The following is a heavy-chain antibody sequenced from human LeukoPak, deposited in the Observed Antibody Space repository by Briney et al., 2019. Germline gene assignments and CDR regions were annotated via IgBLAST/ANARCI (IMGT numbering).Heavy chain of an antibody. V-gene: IGHV4-39*07. J-gene: IGHJ5*02. CDR3: ARVRPPYSSSDDRNWFDP. CDR1: GGSISSTGYY. Sequence: QSSETLSFTCTVSGGSISSTGYYWGWIRQPPGKGLEWIGSMYYSGSTYYNPSLKSRVFISVDTSKNQFSLNLSSVTAADTAVYYCARVRPPYSSSDDRNWFDPWGQGTLVTVSS. CDR2: MYYSGST. D-gene: IGHD6-6*01.